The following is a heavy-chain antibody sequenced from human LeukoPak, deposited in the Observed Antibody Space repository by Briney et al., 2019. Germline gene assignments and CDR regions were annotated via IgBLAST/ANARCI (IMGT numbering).Heavy chain of an antibody. Sequence: GASVKVSCKASGYTFTSYGISWVRQAPGQGLEWMGWIRGDTGDTDSPKKFQGRVTMTRDTSTNTAYLELSRLRYDDTAIYFCARVRGNSCDYWGQGTLVTVSS. CDR2: IRGDTGDT. CDR3: ARVRGNSCDY. CDR1: GYTFTSYG. V-gene: IGHV1-18*01. J-gene: IGHJ4*02. D-gene: IGHD6-13*01.